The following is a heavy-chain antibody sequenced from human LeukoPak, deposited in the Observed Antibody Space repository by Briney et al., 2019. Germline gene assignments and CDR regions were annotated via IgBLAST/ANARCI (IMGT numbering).Heavy chain of an antibody. Sequence: ASVKVSCKASGYTFTSYYMHWVRQAPGQGLEWMGIINPSGGSTSYAQKFQGRVTMTRDTSTSTVYVELSSLRSEDTAVYYCARDQGWELLMGGSYYFDYWGQGTLVTVSS. CDR2: INPSGGST. CDR3: ARDQGWELLMGGSYYFDY. CDR1: GYTFTSYY. V-gene: IGHV1-46*01. D-gene: IGHD1-26*01. J-gene: IGHJ4*02.